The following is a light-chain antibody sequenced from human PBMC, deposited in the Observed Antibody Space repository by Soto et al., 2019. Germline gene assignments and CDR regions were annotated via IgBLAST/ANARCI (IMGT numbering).Light chain of an antibody. J-gene: IGLJ1*01. V-gene: IGLV2-14*01. CDR1: GSDVGGYNY. Sequence: QSVLTQPASVSGSPGQSITISCTGTGSDVGGYNYVSWYQQQSGKAPKLMIHEVSNRPSGVSNRFSGSKSGNTASLTISGLQAEDEADYYCSSYTSSRAYVFGIGTKVTAL. CDR2: EVS. CDR3: SSYTSSRAYV.